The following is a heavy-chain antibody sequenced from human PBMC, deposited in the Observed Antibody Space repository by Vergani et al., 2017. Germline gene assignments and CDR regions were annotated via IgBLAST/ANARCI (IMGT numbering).Heavy chain of an antibody. CDR2: IRPYTGHT. Sequence: QVQLVQSGAELKKPGASVSVSCKGSSHTFQTYGISWVRQAPGKGLEWMAWIRPYTGHTIYAQKFQDRVTMTADTSTSTACMELRSLRSDDTAMYYCARDRSTHDYWGQGTLVTVSS. V-gene: IGHV1-18*01. CDR3: ARDRSTHDY. J-gene: IGHJ4*02. D-gene: IGHD2-2*01. CDR1: SHTFQTYG.